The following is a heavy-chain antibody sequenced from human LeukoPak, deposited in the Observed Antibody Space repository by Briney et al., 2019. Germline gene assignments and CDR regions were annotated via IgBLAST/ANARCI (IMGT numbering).Heavy chain of an antibody. CDR2: MNPNSGNT. CDR1: GYTFTSYD. J-gene: IGHJ4*02. D-gene: IGHD2-2*01. Sequence: ASVKVSCKASGYTFTSYDINWVRQATGQGLEWMGWMNPNSGNTGYAQKFQGRVTMTRNTSISTAYMELSSLRSEDTAVYYCARGRRYCSSTSCAPPQTYYDFWSGSKLNDHWGQGTLVTVSS. V-gene: IGHV1-8*01. CDR3: ARGRRYCSSTSCAPPQTYYDFWSGSKLNDH.